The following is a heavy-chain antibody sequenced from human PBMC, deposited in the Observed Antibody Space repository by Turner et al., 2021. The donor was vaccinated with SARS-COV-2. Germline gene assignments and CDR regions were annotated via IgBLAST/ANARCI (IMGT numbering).Heavy chain of an antibody. J-gene: IGHJ6*02. V-gene: IGHV4-39*01. CDR1: GGAISSSSYY. Sequence: QLQLQESGPGLVKPSATLSLTCTVSGGAISSSSYYWGWIRQPPGKGLEWIGSIYYSGITYYNPSLKSRVTISVDTSKNQFSLKLSSVTAADTAVYYCARLMYTAMDYYGMDVWGQGTTVTVSS. D-gene: IGHD5-18*01. CDR2: IYYSGIT. CDR3: ARLMYTAMDYYGMDV.